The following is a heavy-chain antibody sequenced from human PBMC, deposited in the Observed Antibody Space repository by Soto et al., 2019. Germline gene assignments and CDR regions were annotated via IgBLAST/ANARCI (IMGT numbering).Heavy chain of an antibody. Sequence: GGSLRLSCAAFGFTFSVYAMNWVRQAPGKGLEWVSSIGSTGSYIYYADSVKGRFVISRDNAKNSLYLQMNSLRVEDTAVYYCVRDRSSAWFDPWGQGTLVTVSS. V-gene: IGHV3-21*01. CDR3: VRDRSSAWFDP. CDR2: IGSTGSYI. CDR1: GFTFSVYA. D-gene: IGHD6-19*01. J-gene: IGHJ5*02.